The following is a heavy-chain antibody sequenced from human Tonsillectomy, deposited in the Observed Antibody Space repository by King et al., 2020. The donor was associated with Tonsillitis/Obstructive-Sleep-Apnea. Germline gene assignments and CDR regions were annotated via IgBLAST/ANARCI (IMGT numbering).Heavy chain of an antibody. J-gene: IGHJ4*02. V-gene: IGHV3-72*01. CDR1: GFTFSDHY. D-gene: IGHD1-7*01. Sequence: VQLVESGGGLVQPGGSLRLSCAASGFTFSDHYMDWVRQAPGKGLEWVGRTRNKANSYTTEYAASVKGRFTISRDDSKNSLYLQMNSLKTEDTAVYYCARCNWNYYFDYWGQGTLVTVSS. CDR2: TRNKANSYTT. CDR3: ARCNWNYYFDY.